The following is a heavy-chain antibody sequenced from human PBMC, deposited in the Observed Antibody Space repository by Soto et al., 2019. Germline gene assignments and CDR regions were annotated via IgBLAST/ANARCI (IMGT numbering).Heavy chain of an antibody. D-gene: IGHD4-17*01. CDR1: GFPFSTNA. CDR3: AREDYGGTLYHYHGMDV. CDR2: VSARGLNT. J-gene: IGHJ6*02. Sequence: GGSLRLSCEASGFPFSTNAMAWVRQAPGKGLERVSGVSARGLNTSYADSVKGRFTISRDNSKNTLSLERNNLRAEDTAVYFCAREDYGGTLYHYHGMDVWGQGTTVTVSS. V-gene: IGHV3-23*01.